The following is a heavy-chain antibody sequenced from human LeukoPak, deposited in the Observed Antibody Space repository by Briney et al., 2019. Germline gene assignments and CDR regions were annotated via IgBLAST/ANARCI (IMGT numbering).Heavy chain of an antibody. CDR2: IYHSGST. V-gene: IGHV4-4*02. D-gene: IGHD3-9*01. CDR3: AKNFYDIFPGWNAFDI. J-gene: IGHJ3*02. Sequence: SGTLSLTCAVSGVSITSSNWCCWVRPSPVKGLEWVGEIYHSGSTHYNPSIGSRVTISVDKSRNQSSLNMTSVTAAATAVYYCAKNFYDIFPGWNAFDIWSLRTMVTVSS. CDR1: GVSITSSNW.